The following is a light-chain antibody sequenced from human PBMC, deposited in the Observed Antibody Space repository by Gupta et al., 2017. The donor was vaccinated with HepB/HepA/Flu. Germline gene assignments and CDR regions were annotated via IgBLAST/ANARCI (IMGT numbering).Light chain of an antibody. J-gene: IGKJ2*01. CDR3: LQRSNWNT. Sequence: EIVLTQSPATLSLSPGERATLSCRASQSVANYIAWYQQKPGQAPRLLIYDASNRATGIPARFSGSGSGTDFTLTISSLEPEDFALYYWLQRSNWNTFGQGTKLEIK. CDR2: DAS. V-gene: IGKV3-11*01. CDR1: QSVANY.